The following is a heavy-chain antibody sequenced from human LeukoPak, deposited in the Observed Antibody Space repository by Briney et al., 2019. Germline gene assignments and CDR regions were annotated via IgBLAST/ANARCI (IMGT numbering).Heavy chain of an antibody. D-gene: IGHD3-22*01. V-gene: IGHV4-59*01. CDR2: IYYSGST. Sequence: NTSETLSLTCTVSGVSIRSYYWSWIRQPPGKGLEWIGYIYYSGSTNYNPTLKSRVTISVDTSKNQFSLKLSSVTAADTAVYYCARDKKDYYDSSGYYYFAFDIWGQGTMVNVSS. CDR3: ARDKKDYYDSSGYYYFAFDI. CDR1: GVSIRSYY. J-gene: IGHJ3*02.